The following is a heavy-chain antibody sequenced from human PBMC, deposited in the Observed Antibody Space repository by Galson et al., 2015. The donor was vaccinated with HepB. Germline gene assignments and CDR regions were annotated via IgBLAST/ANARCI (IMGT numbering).Heavy chain of an antibody. D-gene: IGHD3-10*01. Sequence: VKVSCKASGGTFSSYTISWVRQAPGQGLEWMGRIIPILGIANYAQKFQGRVTITADKSTSTAYMELSSLRSEDTAVYYCARAYTGYGSGSYFLYWGQGTLVTVSS. CDR1: GGTFSSYT. J-gene: IGHJ4*02. CDR3: ARAYTGYGSGSYFLY. CDR2: IIPILGIA. V-gene: IGHV1-69*02.